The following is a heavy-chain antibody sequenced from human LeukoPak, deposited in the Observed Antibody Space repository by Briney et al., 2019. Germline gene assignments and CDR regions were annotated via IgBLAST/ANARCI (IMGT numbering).Heavy chain of an antibody. V-gene: IGHV3-23*01. CDR2: ISGNDGRT. CDR3: AKAPTVTTDPRGYYFDS. Sequence: GGSLRLSCAASGFSFNNYAMNWVRQAPGKGLEWVSAISGNDGRTYYAGSVKGRFTISRDNSKKTVYLQMNSLRAEDTAVYYCAKAPTVTTDPRGYYFDSWGQGTLVTVSS. D-gene: IGHD4-17*01. CDR1: GFSFNNYA. J-gene: IGHJ4*02.